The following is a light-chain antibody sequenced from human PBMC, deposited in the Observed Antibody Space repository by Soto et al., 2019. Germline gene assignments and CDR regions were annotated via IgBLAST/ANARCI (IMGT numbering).Light chain of an antibody. CDR2: SNN. Sequence: QSVLTQPPSASGTPGQRVTISCSGSSSNIGSNYVYWYQQLPGTAPKLLIHSNNQRPSGVPDRFSGSKSGTSASLAISGLRSEDEADYYCAAWDDSLSVVVFGGGTKLTVL. CDR1: SSNIGSNY. CDR3: AAWDDSLSVVV. V-gene: IGLV1-47*02. J-gene: IGLJ2*01.